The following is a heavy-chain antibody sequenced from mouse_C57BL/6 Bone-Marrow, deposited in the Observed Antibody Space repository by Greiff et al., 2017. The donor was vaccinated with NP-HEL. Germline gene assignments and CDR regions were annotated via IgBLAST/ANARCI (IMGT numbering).Heavy chain of an antibody. CDR2: IYPRSGNT. CDR3: ARGGFLLLRPDDYFDY. Sequence: SGAELARPGASVKLSCKASGYTFTSYGISWVKQRTGQGLEWIGEIYPRSGNTYYNEKFKGKATLTADKSSSTAYMELRSLTSEDSAVYFCARGGFLLLRPDDYFDYWGQGTTLTVSS. CDR1: GYTFTSYG. J-gene: IGHJ2*01. D-gene: IGHD1-1*01. V-gene: IGHV1-81*01.